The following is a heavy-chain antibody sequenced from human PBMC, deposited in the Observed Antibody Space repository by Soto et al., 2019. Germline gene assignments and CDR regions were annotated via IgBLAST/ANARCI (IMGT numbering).Heavy chain of an antibody. Sequence: PVESLKLSCKGSGYSFTSYGISWVRQMPGKGLEWMGRIDPSDSYTNYSPSFQGHVTISADKSISTAYLQWSSLKASDTAMYYCARRRIAVAGTHYYYGMDVWGQGTTVNVSS. CDR2: IDPSDSYT. CDR3: ARRRIAVAGTHYYYGMDV. D-gene: IGHD6-19*01. V-gene: IGHV5-10-1*01. J-gene: IGHJ6*02. CDR1: GYSFTSYG.